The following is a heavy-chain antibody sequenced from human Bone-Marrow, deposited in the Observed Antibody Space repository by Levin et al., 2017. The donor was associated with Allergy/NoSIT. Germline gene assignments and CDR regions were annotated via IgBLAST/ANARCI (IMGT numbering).Heavy chain of an antibody. D-gene: IGHD3-10*01. Sequence: RSGGSLRLSCAASGFTFSSYSMNWVRQAPGKGLEWVSSISSSSSYIYYADSVKGRFTISRDNAKNSLYLQMNSLRAEDTAVYYCARDVPYYGSADYWGQGTLVTVSS. V-gene: IGHV3-21*01. CDR3: ARDVPYYGSADY. CDR2: ISSSSSYI. J-gene: IGHJ4*02. CDR1: GFTFSSYS.